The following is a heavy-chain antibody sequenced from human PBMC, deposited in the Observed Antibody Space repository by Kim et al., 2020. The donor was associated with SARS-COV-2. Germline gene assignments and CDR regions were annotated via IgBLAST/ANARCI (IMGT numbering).Heavy chain of an antibody. CDR2: INPNSGGT. Sequence: ASVKVSCKASGYTFTGYYMHWVRQAPGQGLEWMGWINPNSGGTNYAQKFQGRVTMTRDTSISTAYMELSRLRSDDTAVYYCARDCVPTVTTPWSSIVYQDAFEIWGQGTMVTVSS. J-gene: IGHJ3*02. D-gene: IGHD4-17*01. CDR3: ARDCVPTVTTPWSSIVYQDAFEI. V-gene: IGHV1-2*02. CDR1: GYTFTGYY.